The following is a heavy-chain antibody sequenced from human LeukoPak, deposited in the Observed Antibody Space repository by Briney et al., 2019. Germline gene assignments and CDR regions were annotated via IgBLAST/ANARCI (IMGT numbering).Heavy chain of an antibody. V-gene: IGHV1-18*01. CDR1: GYTFTSYG. D-gene: IGHD6-19*01. CDR2: ISAYNGHT. J-gene: IGHJ4*02. Sequence: GASVKVSCKASGYTFTSYGISWVRQAPGQGLEWMGRISAYNGHTNYAQKLQGRVTMTTDASTSTAYMELRSLRSDDTAVYYCAREATGGWYSSYYFDYWGQGTLVTVSS. CDR3: AREATGGWYSSYYFDY.